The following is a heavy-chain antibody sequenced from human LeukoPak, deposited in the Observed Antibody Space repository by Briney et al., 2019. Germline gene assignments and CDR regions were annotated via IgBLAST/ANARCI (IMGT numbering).Heavy chain of an antibody. J-gene: IGHJ4*02. V-gene: IGHV4-39*01. CDR3: ASLTYYYGSGSYYMAPSFDY. Sequence: ASETLSLTCTVSGGSISSSSYYWGWIRQPPGKELEWIGSIYYSGSTYYNPSLKSRVTISVDTSKNQFSLKLSSVTAADTAVYYCASLTYYYGSGSYYMAPSFDYWGQGTLVTVSS. CDR2: IYYSGST. CDR1: GGSISSSSYY. D-gene: IGHD3-10*01.